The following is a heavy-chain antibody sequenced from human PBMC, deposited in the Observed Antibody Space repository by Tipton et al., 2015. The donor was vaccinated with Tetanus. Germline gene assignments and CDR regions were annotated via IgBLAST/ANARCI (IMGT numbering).Heavy chain of an antibody. Sequence: QSGPEVKQPGESLKISCKGSGYMFSSHWIGWVRQVPGKGLEWLGTIYPGDSYSTYSPSFEGQVTISVDRSIDTAYLQWSSLKASGPALYFCAKPVPSVAFGGFAFDVWGQGTLVTVSS. J-gene: IGHJ3*01. V-gene: IGHV5-51*01. D-gene: IGHD3-16*01. CDR1: GYMFSSHW. CDR3: AKPVPSVAFGGFAFDV. CDR2: IYPGDSYS.